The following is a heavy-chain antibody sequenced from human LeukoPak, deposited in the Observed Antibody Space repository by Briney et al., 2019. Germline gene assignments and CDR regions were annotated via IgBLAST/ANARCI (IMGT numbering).Heavy chain of an antibody. V-gene: IGHV1-18*01. D-gene: IGHD3-10*01. CDR3: ARDDSMVRGAYYYYGMDV. CDR2: ISAYNGNT. Sequence: ASVKVSCKASGYTLTSYGISWVRQAPGQGLEWMGWISAYNGNTDYAQKLQGRVTMTTDTSTSTAYMELRSLRSDDTAVYYCARDDSMVRGAYYYYGMDVWGQGTTVTVSS. J-gene: IGHJ6*02. CDR1: GYTLTSYG.